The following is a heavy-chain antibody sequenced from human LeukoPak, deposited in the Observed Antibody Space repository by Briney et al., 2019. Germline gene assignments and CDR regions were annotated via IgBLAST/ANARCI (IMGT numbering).Heavy chain of an antibody. Sequence: ASVKVSCKASGYTFTSYGISWVRQAPGQGLEWMGWISAYNGNTNYARRLQGRVTMTTDTSTSTAYMELRSLRSDDTAVYYCARFLVPTYYMDVWGKGTTVTVSS. V-gene: IGHV1-18*01. D-gene: IGHD2-2*01. CDR2: ISAYNGNT. CDR3: ARFLVPTYYMDV. CDR1: GYTFTSYG. J-gene: IGHJ6*03.